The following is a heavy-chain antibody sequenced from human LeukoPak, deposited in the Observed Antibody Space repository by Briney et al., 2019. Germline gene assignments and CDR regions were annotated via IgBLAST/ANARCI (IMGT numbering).Heavy chain of an antibody. CDR2: VYYSGST. D-gene: IGHD6-19*01. V-gene: IGHV4-59*01. J-gene: IGHJ3*02. CDR3: ARGPPYSSGWYREIAFDI. Sequence: SETLSLTCTVSGVSISNYYRSWIRQPPGKGLEWIGYVYYSGSTNYNPTPKSRCTISVDTSKNQFSLKLSSVTAADTAVYYCARGPPYSSGWYREIAFDIWGQGTMVTVSS. CDR1: GVSISNYY.